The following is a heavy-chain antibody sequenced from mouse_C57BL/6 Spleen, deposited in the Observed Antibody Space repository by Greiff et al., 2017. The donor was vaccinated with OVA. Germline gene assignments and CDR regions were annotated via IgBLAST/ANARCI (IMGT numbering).Heavy chain of an antibody. V-gene: IGHV3-1*01. J-gene: IGHJ2*01. D-gene: IGHD1-1*01. Sequence: EVKVVESGPGMVKPSQSLSLTCTVTGYSITSGYDWHWIRHFPGNKLEWMGYISYSGSTNYNPSLKSRISITHDTSKNHFFLKLNSVTTEDTATYYCARAPGSSYYFDYWGQGTTLTVSS. CDR2: ISYSGST. CDR1: GYSITSGYD. CDR3: ARAPGSSYYFDY.